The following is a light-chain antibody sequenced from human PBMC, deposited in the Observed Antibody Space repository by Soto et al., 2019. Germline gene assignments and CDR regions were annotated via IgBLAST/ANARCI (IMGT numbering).Light chain of an antibody. Sequence: EIVLTQSPGTLSLSPGERATLSCMASQSVISTYLAWYQQKPGQAPRLLIYGASSRATGIPDRFSGSGSGTDFTLTISRLEPEDFAVYYCQKYGSSPINFGQGTRLEIK. CDR3: QKYGSSPIN. CDR2: GAS. V-gene: IGKV3-20*01. CDR1: QSVISTY. J-gene: IGKJ5*01.